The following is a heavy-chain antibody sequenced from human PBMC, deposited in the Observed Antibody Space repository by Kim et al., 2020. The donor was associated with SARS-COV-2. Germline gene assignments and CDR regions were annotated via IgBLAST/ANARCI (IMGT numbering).Heavy chain of an antibody. D-gene: IGHD2-2*01. J-gene: IGHJ4*02. CDR3: ATNRPPHGAMPFAY. V-gene: IGHV1-24*01. Sequence: AQKFQGGVTMTEDTSTDTAYMELSSLRSEDTAVYYCATNRPPHGAMPFAYWGQGTLVTVSS.